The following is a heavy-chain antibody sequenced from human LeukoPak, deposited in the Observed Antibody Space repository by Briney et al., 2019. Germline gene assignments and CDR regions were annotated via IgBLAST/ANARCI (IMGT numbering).Heavy chain of an antibody. CDR3: SRGPVASMMVRSKAGYFDL. Sequence: SETLSLTCAVYGGSFSGYYWSWIRQPPGKGLEWIGEINHSGSTNSNQSLTRRVTISVDTSKTQFSMKLSSVTAAATAVYYCSRGPVASMMVRSKAGYFDLWGRGTLVTVSS. J-gene: IGHJ2*01. D-gene: IGHD3-10*01. CDR1: GGSFSGYY. V-gene: IGHV4-34*01. CDR2: INHSGST.